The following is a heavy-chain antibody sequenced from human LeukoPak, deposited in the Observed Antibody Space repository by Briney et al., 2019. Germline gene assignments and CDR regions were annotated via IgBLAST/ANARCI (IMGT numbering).Heavy chain of an antibody. D-gene: IGHD6-19*01. CDR2: INWNGGTT. V-gene: IGHV3-20*04. J-gene: IGHJ3*02. Sequence: GGSLRLSCAASGFTFDDYGMSWVRQAPGKGLEWVSGINWNGGTTTYADSVKGRFTISRDNAKNSLYLQMNSLRAEDTAFYYCARDRDQWLEAFDIWGQGTMVTVPS. CDR3: ARDRDQWLEAFDI. CDR1: GFTFDDYG.